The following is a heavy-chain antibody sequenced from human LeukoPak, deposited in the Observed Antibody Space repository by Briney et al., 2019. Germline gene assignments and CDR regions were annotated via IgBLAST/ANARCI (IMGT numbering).Heavy chain of an antibody. J-gene: IGHJ4*02. CDR3: ARHLSDITSSPNY. V-gene: IGHV5-51*01. Sequence: GESLKISCQGPGYSFSSYCIAWVRQIPGKGLEWMGVIYPRDSRTTYSPSFQDQVTISADKSISTAYLQWTSLKASDTAMYYCARHLSDITSSPNYWGPGTLVAVSS. CDR2: IYPRDSRT. D-gene: IGHD2-2*01. CDR1: GYSFSSYC.